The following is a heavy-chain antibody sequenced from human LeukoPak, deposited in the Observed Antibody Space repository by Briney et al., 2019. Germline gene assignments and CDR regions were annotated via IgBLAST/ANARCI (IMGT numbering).Heavy chain of an antibody. V-gene: IGHV4-39*01. J-gene: IGHJ4*02. CDR3: ARRRYGDYEFDY. CDR1: GGSISSSSYY. CDR2: IYYSGST. Sequence: SETLSLTCTVSGGSISSSSYYWGWIRQPPGKGLEWIGSIYYSGSTYYNPSLKSRVTISVDTSKNQFSLKLSSVTAADTAVYYCARRRYGDYEFDYWGQGTLVTVSS. D-gene: IGHD4-17*01.